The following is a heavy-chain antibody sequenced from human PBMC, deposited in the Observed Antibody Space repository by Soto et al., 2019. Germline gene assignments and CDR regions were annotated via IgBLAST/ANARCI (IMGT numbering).Heavy chain of an antibody. D-gene: IGHD4-4*01. CDR3: ARDGDGRMTTNPYYYNGMDV. CDR2: VFYTGRA. CDR1: GVSLGSYY. J-gene: IGHJ6*02. Sequence: LSLTCTVSGVSLGSYYWSLIRQPPCNGLEWIGYVFYTGRANYNASLKSRVSISLDTSNYQFSLKLSSVTAADTAVYYCARDGDGRMTTNPYYYNGMDVWGPGTTVTVSS. V-gene: IGHV4-59*01.